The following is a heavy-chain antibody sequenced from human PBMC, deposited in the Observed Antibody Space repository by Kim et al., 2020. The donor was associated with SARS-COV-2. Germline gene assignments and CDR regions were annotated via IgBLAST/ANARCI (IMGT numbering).Heavy chain of an antibody. Sequence: GGSLRPSCAASGFTFSSYGMHWVRQAPGKGLDWVAVISYDGSNKYYADSVKGRFTISRDNSKNTLYLQMNSLRAEDTAVYYCAKLLSTDCSSTSCLDYWGQGTLVTVSS. V-gene: IGHV3-30*18. CDR3: AKLLSTDCSSTSCLDY. J-gene: IGHJ4*02. CDR2: ISYDGSNK. D-gene: IGHD2-2*01. CDR1: GFTFSSYG.